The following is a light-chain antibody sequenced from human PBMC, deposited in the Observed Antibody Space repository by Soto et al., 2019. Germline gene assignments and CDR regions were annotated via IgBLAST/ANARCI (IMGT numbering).Light chain of an antibody. CDR1: SSDVGAYDY. CDR2: DVS. Sequence: QSALTQPASVSGSPGQWITISCTGTSSDVGAYDYVSWYQQNPGKAPKLIIYDVSKRPSGVSNRFSGSKSGNTASLTISGLQAEDETDYYCGSYTTSRSVVFGGGTKLTVL. CDR3: GSYTTSRSVV. J-gene: IGLJ3*02. V-gene: IGLV2-14*01.